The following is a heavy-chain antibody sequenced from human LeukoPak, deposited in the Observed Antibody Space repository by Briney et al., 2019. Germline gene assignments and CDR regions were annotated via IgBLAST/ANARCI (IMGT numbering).Heavy chain of an antibody. D-gene: IGHD4-23*01. CDR3: AREPTTVITTPYYFDD. V-gene: IGHV4-34*01. CDR1: GGSFFGYH. J-gene: IGHJ4*02. Sequence: SETLSLTCAVSGGSFFGYHWNWVRQVPGKGLEWIGEINHRGITNYNPPLKSRVTISVDTSKNQFSLRLRSVTAADTAVYYCAREPTTVITTPYYFDDWSQATLVTVSS. CDR2: INHRGIT.